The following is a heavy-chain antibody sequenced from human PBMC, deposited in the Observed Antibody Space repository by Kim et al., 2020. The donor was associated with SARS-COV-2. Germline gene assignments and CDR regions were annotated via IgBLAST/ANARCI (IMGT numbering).Heavy chain of an antibody. J-gene: IGHJ2*01. V-gene: IGHV4-39*02. D-gene: IGHD6-6*01. CDR2: GYYSGNT. CDR3: ARRGQLATSYWYFDL. Sequence: SETLSLTCTVSGGSVSSTIYYWGWIRQPPGRGLEWIGTGYYSGNTWDHPSLKSRLTMSVETSKNNFSLRLTSVTAADPAVYYCARRGQLATSYWYFDLWGRGTLVTVSS. CDR1: GGSVSSTIYY.